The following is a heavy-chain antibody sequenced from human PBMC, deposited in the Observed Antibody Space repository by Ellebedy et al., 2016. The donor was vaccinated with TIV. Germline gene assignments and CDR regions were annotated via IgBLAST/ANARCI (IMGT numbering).Heavy chain of an antibody. V-gene: IGHV1-2*02. CDR3: ASVRTDHGGWHGAFDI. D-gene: IGHD1-14*01. CDR1: GYTFTGYY. J-gene: IGHJ3*02. Sequence: AASVKVSCKASGYTFTGYYMHWVRQAPGQGLEWMGWINPNSGGTNYAKKFQGRVTMTRDTAISTAYMELSRLRSDDTAVYYCASVRTDHGGWHGAFDIWGQGTMVTVSS. CDR2: INPNSGGT.